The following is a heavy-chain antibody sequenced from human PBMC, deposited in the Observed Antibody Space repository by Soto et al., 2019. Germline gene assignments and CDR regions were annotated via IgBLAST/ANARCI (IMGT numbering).Heavy chain of an antibody. D-gene: IGHD3-16*01. J-gene: IGHJ6*02. CDR3: ARVPSPFDYYYAMDV. V-gene: IGHV4-30-4*01. CDR1: GDSISSGNKY. CDR2: IFSSGTT. Sequence: PSETLSLTCTVSGDSISSGNKYWSWIRQPQGKGLEWIGYIFSSGTTYYNPSLKSRLTMSLDASQNQFSLKLNSLTDADTAVYFCARVPSPFDYYYAMDVWGQGTTVTVSS.